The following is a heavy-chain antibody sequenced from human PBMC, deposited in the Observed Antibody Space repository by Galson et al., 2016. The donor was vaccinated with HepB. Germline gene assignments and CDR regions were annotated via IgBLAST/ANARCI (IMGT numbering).Heavy chain of an antibody. CDR2: IDWDDDQ. Sequence: PALVKPTQTLTLTCDVSGFSPSTSGMAVAWIRQPPGKALEWFALIDWDDDQHYRPSLKSRTTLTRDTYKNQVVLTMTNMDPVDTATYYCAHRYRGYNWDDGDFDYWGQGTLVTVSS. D-gene: IGHD1-1*01. CDR3: AHRYRGYNWDDGDFDY. J-gene: IGHJ4*02. V-gene: IGHV2-5*02. CDR1: GFSPSTSGMA.